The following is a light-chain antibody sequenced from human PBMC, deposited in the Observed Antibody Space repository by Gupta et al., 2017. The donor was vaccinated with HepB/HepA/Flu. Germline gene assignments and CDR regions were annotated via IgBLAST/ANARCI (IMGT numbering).Light chain of an antibody. CDR2: KAS. CDR3: QQYNNYFMCS. Sequence: DIQMTQSPSTLSASVGDRVTITCRASQNINNWLAWYQQKPGKAPKLLIYKASNLESGVPSRFSGSGSGTEFTLTISSLQPDDFATYYCQQYNNYFMCSFGQRTKLEIK. V-gene: IGKV1-5*03. J-gene: IGKJ2*04. CDR1: QNINNW.